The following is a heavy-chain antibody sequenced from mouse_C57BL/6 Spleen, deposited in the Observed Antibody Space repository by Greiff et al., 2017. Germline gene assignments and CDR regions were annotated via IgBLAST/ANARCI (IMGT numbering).Heavy chain of an antibody. CDR2: LDPENGDT. J-gene: IGHJ1*03. Sequence: VQLQQSGAELVRPGASVKLSCTASGFNIKDDYMHWVKQRPEQGLEWIGWLDPENGDTEYASKFQGKATLTADTSSNTAYLQLSSLTSEDTDVYYCTTSAGSQDVDVWGTGTTVTVSS. CDR3: TTSAGSQDVDV. CDR1: GFNIKDDY. V-gene: IGHV14-4*01.